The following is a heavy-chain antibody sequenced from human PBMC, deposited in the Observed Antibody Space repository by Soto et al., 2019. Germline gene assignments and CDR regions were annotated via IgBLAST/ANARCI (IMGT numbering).Heavy chain of an antibody. Sequence: QVQLVQSGAEVKKPGASVKVSCKASGYTFAGYYMHWVRQAPGQGLEWMGWINPNSGGTNYAQKFQGRVTMTRDTSISTAYMELSRLTSDDTAVYYCARDQSRGRRYYYYGMDVWGQGTTVTVSS. V-gene: IGHV1-2*02. CDR3: ARDQSRGRRYYYYGMDV. CDR2: INPNSGGT. J-gene: IGHJ6*02. CDR1: GYTFAGYY.